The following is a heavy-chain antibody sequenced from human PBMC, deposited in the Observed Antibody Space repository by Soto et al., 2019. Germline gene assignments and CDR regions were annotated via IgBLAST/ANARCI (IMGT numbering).Heavy chain of an antibody. Sequence: ASVKGSCKASGFSFTGYYIHWLRQAPGQGLEWMGWINAHSGGTEYAQKFQGRVTLTRDTSIATAYLTPTSLTSGDTALYYCAKDLTRQLAYWLAPWGQGTQVTVSS. D-gene: IGHD6-6*01. J-gene: IGHJ5*02. V-gene: IGHV1-2*02. CDR1: GFSFTGYY. CDR3: AKDLTRQLAYWLAP. CDR2: INAHSGGT.